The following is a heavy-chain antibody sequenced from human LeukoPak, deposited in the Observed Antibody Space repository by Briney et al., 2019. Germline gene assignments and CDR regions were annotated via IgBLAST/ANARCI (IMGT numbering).Heavy chain of an antibody. J-gene: IGHJ6*02. CDR3: ARGRNDFWSGYFKDPYYYYGMDV. CDR1: GGSFSGYY. Sequence: SETLSLTCAVYGGSFSGYYWSWIRQPPGKGLEWIGEINHSGSTNYNPSLKSRVTISVDTSKNQFSLKLSPVTAADTAVYYCARGRNDFWSGYFKDPYYYYGMDVWGQGTTVTVSS. CDR2: INHSGST. V-gene: IGHV4-34*01. D-gene: IGHD3-3*01.